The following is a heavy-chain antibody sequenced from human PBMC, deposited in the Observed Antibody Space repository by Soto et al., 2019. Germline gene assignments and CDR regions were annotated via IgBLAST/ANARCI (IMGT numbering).Heavy chain of an antibody. Sequence: PSETLSLTCAVYGGSISSGDYYWSWIRQPPGKDLEWIGYIYYSGSTYYNPSLKSRITISVDTSKNQFSLKLSSVTAADTAVYYCASLKLGYSTFDPWGQGTLVTVSS. CDR2: IYYSGST. D-gene: IGHD5-18*01. V-gene: IGHV4-30-4*01. CDR1: GGSISSGDYY. J-gene: IGHJ5*02. CDR3: ASLKLGYSTFDP.